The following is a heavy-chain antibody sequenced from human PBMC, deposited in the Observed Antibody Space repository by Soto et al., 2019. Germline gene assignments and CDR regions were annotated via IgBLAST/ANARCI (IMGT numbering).Heavy chain of an antibody. CDR2: IWYDGSNK. Sequence: QVQLVESGGGVVQPGRSLRLSCAASGFTFSSYGMHWVRQAPGKGLEWVAVIWYDGSNKYYADSAKGRFTISRDNSKNTLYLQMNSLRAEDTAVYYCARDRGIIMVRGVTDYWGQGTLVTVSS. CDR1: GFTFSSYG. D-gene: IGHD3-10*01. CDR3: ARDRGIIMVRGVTDY. V-gene: IGHV3-33*01. J-gene: IGHJ4*02.